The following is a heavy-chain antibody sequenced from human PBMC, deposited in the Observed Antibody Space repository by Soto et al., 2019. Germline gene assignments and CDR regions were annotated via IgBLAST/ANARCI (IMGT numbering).Heavy chain of an antibody. Sequence: LRLSCAASGFTFSSYGMHCVRQAPCKGLEWVAVISYDGSNKYYADSVKGRFTISRDNSKNTLYLQMNSLRAEDTAVYYCAKDRYDFWSGYYTWFDPWGQGTLVTVSS. CDR1: GFTFSSYG. CDR2: ISYDGSNK. D-gene: IGHD3-3*01. J-gene: IGHJ5*02. V-gene: IGHV3-30*18. CDR3: AKDRYDFWSGYYTWFDP.